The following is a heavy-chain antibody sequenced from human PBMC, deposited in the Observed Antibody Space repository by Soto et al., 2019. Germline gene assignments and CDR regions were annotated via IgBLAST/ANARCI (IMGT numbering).Heavy chain of an antibody. J-gene: IGHJ3*02. CDR3: ARDLGAVATTDDAFDI. V-gene: IGHV1-69*01. CDR2: IIPICGTA. D-gene: IGHD5-12*01. Sequence: QVQLVQSGAEVKKPGSSVKVSCKASGGTFSSYAISWVRQAPGQGLEWMGGIIPICGTANYAQKFQGRVTMTADESTSTAYMELSSLRSEDTAVYYCARDLGAVATTDDAFDIWGQGTMVTVSS. CDR1: GGTFSSYA.